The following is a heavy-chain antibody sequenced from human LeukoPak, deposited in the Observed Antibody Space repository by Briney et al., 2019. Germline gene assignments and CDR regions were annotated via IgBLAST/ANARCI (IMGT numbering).Heavy chain of an antibody. CDR1: GGSISRSGYY. CDR2: IYYSGST. D-gene: IGHD6-13*01. V-gene: IGHV4-39*01. CDR3: ARHPYSSSWGYYYYGMDV. Sequence: SETLSLTCTVSGGSISRSGYYWGWIRQPPGKGLEWIGSIYYSGSTYYNPSLKSRVTISVDTSKNQISLNLTSVTAADTSVYYCARHPYSSSWGYYYYGMDVWGQGTTVTVSS. J-gene: IGHJ6*02.